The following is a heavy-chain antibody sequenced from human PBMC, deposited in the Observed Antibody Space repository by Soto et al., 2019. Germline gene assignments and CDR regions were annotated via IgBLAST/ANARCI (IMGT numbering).Heavy chain of an antibody. J-gene: IGHJ6*03. CDR3: AKSFVSIRHLYQYVDV. V-gene: IGHV3-9*01. D-gene: IGHD1-1*01. CDR1: GFTFRDYA. CDR2: ISWNGVAI. Sequence: EVQLVESGGGLVQPGRSLRLSCAASGFTFRDYAMHWVRQAPGRGLEWVAGISWNGVAIGYADSVRGRFTISRADAKNILSLQMDSLGPEDTAWSYCAKSFVSIRHLYQYVDVWGKGTTVPASS.